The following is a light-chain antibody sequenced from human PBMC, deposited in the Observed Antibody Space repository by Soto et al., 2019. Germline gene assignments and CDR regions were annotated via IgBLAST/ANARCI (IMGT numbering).Light chain of an antibody. Sequence: QSALTQLRSVSGSPGQSVTISCSGTSSDVGGYNYVSWYQQYPGKAPKLMIYDVSKRPSGVPDRFSGSKSGNTASLTITGLQAEDEADYYCCSYAGRYTYVFGTGTKVTVL. V-gene: IGLV2-11*01. CDR2: DVS. CDR1: SSDVGGYNY. J-gene: IGLJ1*01. CDR3: CSYAGRYTYV.